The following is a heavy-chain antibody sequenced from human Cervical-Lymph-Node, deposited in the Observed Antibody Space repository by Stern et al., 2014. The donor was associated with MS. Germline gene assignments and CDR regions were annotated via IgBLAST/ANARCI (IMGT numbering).Heavy chain of an antibody. CDR2: VIPFFESA. CDR3: ARGEKQWLSLWDY. D-gene: IGHD6-19*01. V-gene: IGHV1-69*15. CDR1: GGTFSSYA. Sequence: QVQLVQSGAEVKKPGSSVKVSCKASGGTFSSYAISWGRQAPGQGLEWMGSVIPFFESANYARKFQGTGTITADESTSTAYMELSSLRSEDTAVYYCARGEKQWLSLWDYWGQGTLVTVSS. J-gene: IGHJ4*02.